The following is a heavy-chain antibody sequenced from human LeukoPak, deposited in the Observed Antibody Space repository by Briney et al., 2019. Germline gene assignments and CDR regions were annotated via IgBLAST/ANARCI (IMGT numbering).Heavy chain of an antibody. CDR2: IKSKSDGETT. V-gene: IGHV3-15*01. J-gene: IGHJ3*01. D-gene: IGHD3-10*01. CDR1: GSTFPNAW. Sequence: GGSLRLSCAASGSTFPNAWMNWVRQASGKGLEWVGRIKSKSDGETTDYAAPVKGRFTISRDDPKITLYLQMNSLKTEDTAVYYCAHGLWHYDAFDVWGQGTMVTVSS. CDR3: AHGLWHYDAFDV.